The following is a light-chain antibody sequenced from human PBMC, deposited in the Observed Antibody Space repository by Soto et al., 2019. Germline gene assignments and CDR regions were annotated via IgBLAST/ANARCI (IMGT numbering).Light chain of an antibody. CDR1: SSDVGGYNY. Sequence: QSALTQPASVSGSPGQSITISCIGSSSDVGGYNYVSWYQHHPGRVPKPMIFEVSDRPSGVSSRFSGSKSGNTAYLTVSGLQAAYEADYFCKSYAGSNTYVFGSGTKVTVL. J-gene: IGLJ1*01. CDR3: KSYAGSNTYV. V-gene: IGLV2-14*01. CDR2: EVS.